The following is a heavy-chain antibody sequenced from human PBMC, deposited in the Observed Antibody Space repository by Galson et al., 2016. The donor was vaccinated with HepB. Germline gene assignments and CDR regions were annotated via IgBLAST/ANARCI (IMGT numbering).Heavy chain of an antibody. D-gene: IGHD1-1*01. CDR3: ARDGNAFNFDL. V-gene: IGHV1-46*01. CDR1: GYSLTTYY. CDR2: ISPSGDTT. J-gene: IGHJ4*02. Sequence: SVKVSCKAFGYSLTTYYMQWVRQAPGQGLEWLATISPSGDTTNYAPTFQGRVSVTRDTSTSTVYLELSSLRSEDTAIYFCARDGNAFNFDLWGQGTLVTVSS.